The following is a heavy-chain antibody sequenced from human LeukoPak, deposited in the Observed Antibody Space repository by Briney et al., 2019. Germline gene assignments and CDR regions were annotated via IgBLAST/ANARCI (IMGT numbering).Heavy chain of an antibody. V-gene: IGHV1-18*01. CDR1: GYTFTSYG. CDR2: ISAYNGNT. Sequence: ASVKVSCXASGYTFTSYGISWVRQAPGQGLEWMGWISAYNGNTNYAQKLQGRVTMTTDTSTSTAYMELRSLRSDDTAVYYCASSVYGDYEYYFDYWGQGTLVTVSS. J-gene: IGHJ4*02. CDR3: ASSVYGDYEYYFDY. D-gene: IGHD4-17*01.